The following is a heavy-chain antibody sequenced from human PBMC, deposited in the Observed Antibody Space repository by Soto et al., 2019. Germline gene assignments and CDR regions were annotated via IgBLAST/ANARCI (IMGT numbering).Heavy chain of an antibody. CDR1: GFTVSNYY. CDR3: GTPPGGGGY. D-gene: IGHD3-10*01. CDR2: IYSGGYT. Sequence: EVQLVESGGGLIQPGGSLRLSCAVSGFTVSNYYMSWVRQAPGKGLEGVSVIYSGGYTAYGDSVKGRFTISRDNSKNTLYLKTNTPGADPTAVCSCGTPPGGGGYWGQGTLVTVSS. V-gene: IGHV3-53*01. J-gene: IGHJ4*02.